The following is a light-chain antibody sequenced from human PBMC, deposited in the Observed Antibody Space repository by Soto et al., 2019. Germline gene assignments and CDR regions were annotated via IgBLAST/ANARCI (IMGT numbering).Light chain of an antibody. J-gene: IGKJ1*01. Sequence: DIQMTQSPSSLSASVGDRVTITCRASQGIGNDLGWYQQKPGSAPKRLIYAASSLQSGVPSRFSGSGSGTEFTLTISCLQPEDFATYYCLQHNTYPRTFGQGTKVEIK. CDR1: QGIGND. CDR3: LQHNTYPRT. CDR2: AAS. V-gene: IGKV1-17*01.